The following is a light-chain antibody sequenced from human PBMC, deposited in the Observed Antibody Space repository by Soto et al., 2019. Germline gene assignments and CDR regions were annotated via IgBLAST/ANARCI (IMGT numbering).Light chain of an antibody. J-gene: IGKJ2*01. CDR1: QSISSY. V-gene: IGKV1-39*01. CDR2: AAS. Sequence: DIQMTQSPSSLSASVGDRVTITCRASQSISSYLNWYQQKPGTAPKLLIYAASILQSGVPSRFSGSGSGTDFTLTISSLQPEDFATYYCQQSYSTPYTFGQGTKLEIK. CDR3: QQSYSTPYT.